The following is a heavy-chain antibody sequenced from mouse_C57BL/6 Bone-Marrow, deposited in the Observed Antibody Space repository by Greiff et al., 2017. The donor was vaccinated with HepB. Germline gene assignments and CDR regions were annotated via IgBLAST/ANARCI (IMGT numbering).Heavy chain of an antibody. J-gene: IGHJ3*01. CDR2: INYDGSST. V-gene: IGHV5-16*01. CDR3: ASLYYGNFAY. Sequence: DVKLVESEGGLVQPGSSMKLSCTASGFTFSDYYMAWVRQVPEKGLEWVANINYDGSSTYYLDSLKSRFIISRDNAKNILYLQMSSLKSEDTATYYCASLYYGNFAYWGQGTLVTVSA. CDR1: GFTFSDYY. D-gene: IGHD2-1*01.